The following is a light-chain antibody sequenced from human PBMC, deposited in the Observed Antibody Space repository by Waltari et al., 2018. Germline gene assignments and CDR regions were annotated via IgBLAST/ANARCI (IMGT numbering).Light chain of an antibody. J-gene: IGKJ2*03. CDR3: QQYNTYSS. V-gene: IGKV1-5*03. CDR2: KAS. CDR1: QIISNY. Sequence: EIQMTQSPSTLSASVGDTITITCRASQIISNYLAWYQQKPGKAPKLLIYKASSSGSGVPSRFSGSGSGTEFTLTISSLQPDDFATYYCQQYNTYSSFGQGTKLEIK.